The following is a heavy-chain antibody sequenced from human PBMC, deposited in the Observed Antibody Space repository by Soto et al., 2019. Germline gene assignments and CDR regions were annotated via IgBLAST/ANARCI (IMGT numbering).Heavy chain of an antibody. J-gene: IGHJ2*01. D-gene: IGHD4-17*01. CDR1: GGSISSYY. V-gene: IGHV4-59*01. Sequence: QVQLQESGPGLVKPSETLSLTCTVSGGSISSYYWSWIRQPPGKGLEWIGYIYYSGSTNYNPSLKSRVTISVDTSKNQFSLKLSSVTAADTAVYYCARADYGDSWYFDLWGRGTLFTVSS. CDR2: IYYSGST. CDR3: ARADYGDSWYFDL.